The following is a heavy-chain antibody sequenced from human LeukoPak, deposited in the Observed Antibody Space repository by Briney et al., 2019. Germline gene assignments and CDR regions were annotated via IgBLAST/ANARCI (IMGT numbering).Heavy chain of an antibody. CDR2: INAGNGNT. CDR1: GGTFSSYA. Sequence: PAASVKVSCKASGGTFSSYAISWVRQAPGQRLEWMGWINAGNGNTKYSQKFQGRATITRDTSASTAYMELSSLRSEDTAVYYCAREHGGSYFVFDAFDIWGQGTMVTVSS. V-gene: IGHV1-3*01. J-gene: IGHJ3*02. CDR3: AREHGGSYFVFDAFDI. D-gene: IGHD1-26*01.